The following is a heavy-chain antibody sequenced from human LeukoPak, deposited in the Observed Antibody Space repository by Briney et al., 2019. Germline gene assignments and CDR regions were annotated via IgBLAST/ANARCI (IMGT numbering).Heavy chain of an antibody. V-gene: IGHV4-39*07. J-gene: IGHJ6*03. D-gene: IGHD2-15*01. CDR3: ARGNCSGGSCYVHYYYYMDV. CDR1: GGSISSSSYY. CDR2: IYYSGST. Sequence: PSETLSLTCTVSGGSISSSSYYWGWIRQPPGKGLEWIGSIYYSGSTYYNPSLKSRVTISVDTSKNQFSLKLSSVTAADTAVYYCARGNCSGGSCYVHYYYYMDVWGKGTTVTVSS.